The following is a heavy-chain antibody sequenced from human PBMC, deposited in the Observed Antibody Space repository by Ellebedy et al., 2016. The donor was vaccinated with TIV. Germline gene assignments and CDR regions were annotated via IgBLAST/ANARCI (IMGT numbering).Heavy chain of an antibody. CDR2: INHSGST. CDR1: GGSFSDYY. J-gene: IGHJ6*02. V-gene: IGHV4-34*01. CDR3: AREKVLSVSPYDTAGGDV. D-gene: IGHD3-9*01. Sequence: GSLRLSXAVYGGSFSDYYWTWIRQPPGKGLEWIGEINHSGSTNYNPSLKSRLTISVDPSRSQFSLKLTSVTAADTAVYYCAREKVLSVSPYDTAGGDVWGQGTTVTVSS.